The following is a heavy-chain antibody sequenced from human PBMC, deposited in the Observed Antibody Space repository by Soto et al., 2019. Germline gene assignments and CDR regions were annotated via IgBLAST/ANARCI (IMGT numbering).Heavy chain of an antibody. CDR1: GGSISSGDYY. V-gene: IGHV4-30-4*02. Sequence: PSETLSLTCTVSGGSISSGDYYWSWIRQPPGKGLEWIGYIYYSGSTYYNPSLKSRVTISVDTSKNRFSLKLSSVTAADTAVYYCASLGVNYYDSEYYFDYWGQGTLVTVSS. D-gene: IGHD3-22*01. CDR2: IYYSGST. CDR3: ASLGVNYYDSEYYFDY. J-gene: IGHJ4*02.